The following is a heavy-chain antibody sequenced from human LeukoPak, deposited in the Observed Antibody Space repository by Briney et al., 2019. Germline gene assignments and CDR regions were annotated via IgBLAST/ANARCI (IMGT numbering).Heavy chain of an antibody. V-gene: IGHV3-30*18. CDR3: AKDTGHSIAARRGNYYYGMDV. CDR1: GSTFSSYA. Sequence: PGGSLRLSCAASGSTFSSYAMSWVRQAPGKGLEWVAVISYDGSNKYYADSVKGRFTISRDNSKNTLYLQMNSLRAEDTAVYYCAKDTGHSIAARRGNYYYGMDVWGQGTTVTVSS. CDR2: ISYDGSNK. J-gene: IGHJ6*02. D-gene: IGHD6-6*01.